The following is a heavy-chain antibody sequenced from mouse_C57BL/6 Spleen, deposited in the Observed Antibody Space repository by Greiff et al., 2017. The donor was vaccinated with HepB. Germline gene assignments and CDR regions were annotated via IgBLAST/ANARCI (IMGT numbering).Heavy chain of an antibody. J-gene: IGHJ4*01. D-gene: IGHD2-5*01. CDR2: ISDGGSYT. V-gene: IGHV5-4*01. CDR1: GFTFSSYA. Sequence: EVHLVESGGGLVKPGGSLKLSCAASGFTFSSYAMSWVRQTPEKRLEWVATISDGGSYTYYPDNVKGRFTISRDNAKNNLYLQMSHLRSEDTAMYYCARDASYYSNLYYYAMDYWGQGTSVTVSS. CDR3: ARDASYYSNLYYYAMDY.